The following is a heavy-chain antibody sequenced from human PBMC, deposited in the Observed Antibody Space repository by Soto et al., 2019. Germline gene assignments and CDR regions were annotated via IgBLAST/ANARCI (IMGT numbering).Heavy chain of an antibody. Sequence: VASVKVSCKVSGYTLTELSMHWVRQAPGKGLEWMGGFDPEDGETIYAQKFQGRVTMTEDTSTDTAYMELSSPRSEDTAVYYCATATIFGVANSGYFQHWGQGTLVTVSS. D-gene: IGHD3-3*01. CDR3: ATATIFGVANSGYFQH. CDR2: FDPEDGET. J-gene: IGHJ1*01. CDR1: GYTLTELS. V-gene: IGHV1-24*01.